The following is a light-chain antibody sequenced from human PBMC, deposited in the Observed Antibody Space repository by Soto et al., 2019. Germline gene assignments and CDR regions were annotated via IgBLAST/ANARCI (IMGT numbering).Light chain of an antibody. J-gene: IGKJ1*01. CDR3: QQLNSYPLT. V-gene: IGKV1-9*01. CDR1: QGISSF. CDR2: SAS. Sequence: DIPLTQSPSFLSASVGDRVTITCRASQGISSFLAWYQQQPGKAPKHLIYSASTLQSGVPSRFSGSGSGTEFTLTISSLQPEDFATYYCQQLNSYPLTFGQGTKVEI.